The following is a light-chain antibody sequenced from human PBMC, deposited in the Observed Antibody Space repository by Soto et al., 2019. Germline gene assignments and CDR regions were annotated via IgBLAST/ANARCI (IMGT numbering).Light chain of an antibody. Sequence: EIVLTQSPGTLSLSPGERATLSCRASQSVSSNYLAWYRRKPGQAPSLLIYGASTRATGIPGRFSGSGSGSDFTLTITRLEPEDFALYYCQQYGSSPPTFGQGTKGEFK. CDR3: QQYGSSPPT. V-gene: IGKV3-20*01. CDR1: QSVSSNY. CDR2: GAS. J-gene: IGKJ1*01.